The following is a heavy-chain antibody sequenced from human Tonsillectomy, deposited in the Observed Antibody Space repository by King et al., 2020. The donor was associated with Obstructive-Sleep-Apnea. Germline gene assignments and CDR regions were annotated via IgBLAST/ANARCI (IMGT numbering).Heavy chain of an antibody. V-gene: IGHV3-30*02. D-gene: IGHD2-15*01. J-gene: IGHJ3*02. CDR1: GFTFSSYC. CDR3: ASEPGYCSGGSCPGDFAFDI. Sequence: VQLVESGGGVVQPGGSLRVSCAASGFTFSSYCMHWVRQAPGRGLEWVAFIRYDGSNEFYADSVNGRFTISRDNSKNTLYLQMHSLRAEDTAVYYCASEPGYCSGGSCPGDFAFDIWGQGTMVTVSS. CDR2: IRYDGSNE.